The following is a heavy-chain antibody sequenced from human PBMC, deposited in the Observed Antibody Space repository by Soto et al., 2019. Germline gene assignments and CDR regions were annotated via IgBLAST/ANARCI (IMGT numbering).Heavy chain of an antibody. Sequence: QVHLVQSGAEVKKPGTSVRVSCKASGGAVSDYVIAWVRQAPGQGPEWMGGIIPSFGTANYAQTFLGRVTMTGAKSTNTAYLEMNRLTYEDTAVYYCARGSLGPGYSAGKGWVDPWGQGTLVTFSS. CDR2: IIPSFGTA. CDR1: GGAVSDYV. J-gene: IGHJ5*02. V-gene: IGHV1-69*06. CDR3: ARGSLGPGYSAGKGWVDP. D-gene: IGHD1-26*01.